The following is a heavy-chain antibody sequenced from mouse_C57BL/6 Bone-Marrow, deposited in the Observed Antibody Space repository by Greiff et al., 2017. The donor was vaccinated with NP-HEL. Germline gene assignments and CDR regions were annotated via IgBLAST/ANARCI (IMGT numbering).Heavy chain of an antibody. CDR1: GYTFTDYE. V-gene: IGHV1-15*01. CDR2: IDPETGGT. D-gene: IGHD1-1*01. CDR3: TRPHYYGSSYRSYYFDY. Sequence: VQLQQSGAELVRPGASVTLSCKASGYTFTDYEMHWVKQTPVHGLEWIGAIDPETGGTAYNQKFKGKAILTADKSSSTAYMELRSLTSEDSAVYYCTRPHYYGSSYRSYYFDYWGQGTTLTVSS. J-gene: IGHJ2*01.